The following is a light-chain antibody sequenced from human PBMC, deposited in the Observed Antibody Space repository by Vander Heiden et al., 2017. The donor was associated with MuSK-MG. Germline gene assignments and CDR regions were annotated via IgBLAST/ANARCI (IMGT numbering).Light chain of an antibody. Sequence: DIVMTQSPLSLPVTPGEPASISCRSSQSLLHSNGYNYLDWYLQKPGQSPQLLIYLGSNRASGVPDRFSGSGSGTDFTLKISRVEAEDVGVYYFMQALQIHTFGQGTKLEIK. J-gene: IGKJ2*01. CDR2: LGS. CDR3: MQALQIHT. CDR1: QSLLHSNGYNY. V-gene: IGKV2-28*01.